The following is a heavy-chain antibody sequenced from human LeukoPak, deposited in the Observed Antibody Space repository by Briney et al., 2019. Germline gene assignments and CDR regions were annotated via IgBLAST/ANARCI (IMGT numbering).Heavy chain of an antibody. V-gene: IGHV1-2*02. J-gene: IGHJ4*02. Sequence: ASVKVSCTAPGYTFTGYYMHWVRQAPGQGLEWMGWIHPNSGGTKYAQRFQGRVTVTRDTSISTVYMELSRLRSDDTAVYYCARWGKYYYDSSGYYYWGQGTLVSVSS. CDR3: ARWGKYYYDSSGYYY. CDR2: IHPNSGGT. CDR1: GYTFTGYY. D-gene: IGHD3-22*01.